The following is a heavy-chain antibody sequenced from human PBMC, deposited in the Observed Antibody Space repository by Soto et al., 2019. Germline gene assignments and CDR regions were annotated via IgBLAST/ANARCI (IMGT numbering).Heavy chain of an antibody. J-gene: IGHJ4*02. D-gene: IGHD2-15*01. Sequence: QVQLQESGPGLVKPSQTLSLTCTVSGGSISSGDYYWSWIRQPPGKGLEWIGYIYYSGSTYYNPSLKSRVTISVDTSKNQFSLKLSSVTAADTAVYYCARDRSCSGGSCYSDYRGQGTLVTVSS. V-gene: IGHV4-30-4*01. CDR3: ARDRSCSGGSCYSDY. CDR1: GGSISSGDYY. CDR2: IYYSGST.